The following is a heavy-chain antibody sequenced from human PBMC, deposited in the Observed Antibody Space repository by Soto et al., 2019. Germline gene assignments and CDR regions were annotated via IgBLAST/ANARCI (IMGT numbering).Heavy chain of an antibody. CDR1: GRSTSFYY. Sequence: PSQTLSPTSSLSGRSTSFYYWRWSAHPPGRRLVWIGYVYYSGSTNYNPSLKSRVTISMDTSKNQFSLKLTSVTAADTAVYYCARDAYTSGFYFFDFWGQGTLVTVSS. V-gene: IGHV4-59*01. J-gene: IGHJ4*02. D-gene: IGHD6-19*01. CDR3: ARDAYTSGFYFFDF. CDR2: VYYSGST.